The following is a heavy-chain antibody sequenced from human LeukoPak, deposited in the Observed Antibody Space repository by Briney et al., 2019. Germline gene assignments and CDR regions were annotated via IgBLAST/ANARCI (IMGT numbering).Heavy chain of an antibody. J-gene: IGHJ4*02. CDR1: GYSISSGYY. CDR3: ARGHTRITMIRGSKSAYYFDY. D-gene: IGHD3-10*01. CDR2: IYHSGST. V-gene: IGHV4-38-2*02. Sequence: SETLSLTCTVSGYSISSGYYWGWIRQPPGKGLEWIGSIYHSGSTYYNPSLKSRVTISVDTSKNQFSLKLSSVTAADTAVYYCARGHTRITMIRGSKSAYYFDYWGQGTLVTVSS.